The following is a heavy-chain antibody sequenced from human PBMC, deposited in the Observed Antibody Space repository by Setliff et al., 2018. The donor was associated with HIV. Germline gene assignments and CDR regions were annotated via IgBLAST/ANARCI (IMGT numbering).Heavy chain of an antibody. Sequence: ASVKVSCKASGYTFTTYGITWVRQAPGQGLEWMGWISTYNGNTKYSQKFQVRFTMTADRSTDTAYMELSGLRSEDTAIYYCVLYSTGASRFDYWGQGTLVTVSS. J-gene: IGHJ4*02. CDR2: ISTYNGNT. D-gene: IGHD2-8*01. CDR1: GYTFTTYG. CDR3: VLYSTGASRFDY. V-gene: IGHV1-18*01.